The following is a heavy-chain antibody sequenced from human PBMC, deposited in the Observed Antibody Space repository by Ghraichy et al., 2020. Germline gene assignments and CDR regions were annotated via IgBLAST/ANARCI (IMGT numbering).Heavy chain of an antibody. CDR1: GGSITSSY. Sequence: SETLSLTCTLSGGSITSSYWNWIRRPPGKALEWIGYIYYSGSTNYNPSLKSRVSISVDTSKNQFSLNLSSVTAADTAVYYCARGSSNRGAFDIWGQGTMVTVSS. V-gene: IGHV4-59*01. CDR3: ARGSSNRGAFDI. D-gene: IGHD1-14*01. CDR2: IYYSGST. J-gene: IGHJ3*02.